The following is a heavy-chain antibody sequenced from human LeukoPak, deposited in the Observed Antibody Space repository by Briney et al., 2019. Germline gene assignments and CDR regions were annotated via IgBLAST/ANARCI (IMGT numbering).Heavy chain of an antibody. D-gene: IGHD2-2*01. CDR3: ARDDQLPPCGMDV. J-gene: IGHJ6*02. CDR1: GGSISSYY. V-gene: IGHV4-59*01. CDR2: IYYSGST. Sequence: PSETLSLTCTVSGGSISSYYWSWIRQPPGKGLEWIGYIYYSGSTNYNPSLKSRVTISVDMSKNQFSLKLSSVTAADTAVYYCARDDQLPPCGMDVWGQGTTVTVSS.